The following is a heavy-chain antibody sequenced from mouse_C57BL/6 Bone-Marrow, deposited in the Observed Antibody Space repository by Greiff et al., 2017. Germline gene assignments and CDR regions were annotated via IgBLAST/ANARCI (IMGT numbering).Heavy chain of an antibody. D-gene: IGHD2-3*01. V-gene: IGHV3-4*01. CDR3: AWGPYDGYGWFAY. CDR2: ISSSGST. Sequence: ASGPALVKPSQKVSLTFTFTCIPIPHGNHWVKWIRQVSGSKREWIGYISSSGSTDSNPSLKSRISITRDTSKNQLFLQLNSVTTEDIATYYCAWGPYDGYGWFAYWGQGTLVTVSA. J-gene: IGHJ3*01. CDR1: CIPIPHGNHW.